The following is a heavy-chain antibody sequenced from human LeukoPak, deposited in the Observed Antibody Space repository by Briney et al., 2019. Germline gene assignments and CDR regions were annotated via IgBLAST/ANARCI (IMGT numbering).Heavy chain of an antibody. V-gene: IGHV3-7*01. J-gene: IGHJ4*02. CDR3: ARDDYYYGSGSYSVDY. CDR1: GFTFSSYW. Sequence: PGGSLRLSCAASGFTFSSYWMSWVRQAPGKGLEWVANIKQDGSEKYYVDSVKGRFTISRDNAKNSLYLQMNSLRAEDTAVYYCARDDYYYGSGSYSVDYWGQGTLVTVSS. D-gene: IGHD3-10*01. CDR2: IKQDGSEK.